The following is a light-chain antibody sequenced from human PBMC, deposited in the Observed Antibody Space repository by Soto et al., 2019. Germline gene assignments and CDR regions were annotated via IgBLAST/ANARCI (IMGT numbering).Light chain of an antibody. CDR1: RSDVGAYNY. CDR3: SSYTNISTVV. V-gene: IGLV2-14*01. Sequence: QSALTQPASVSGSPGQSIAISCTGTRSDVGAYNYVSWYQQHPGKAPKLMISEVTNRPSGVSDRFSGSKSGNTASLTISRLHTEDEADYYCSSYTNISTVVFGGGTKLTVL. J-gene: IGLJ2*01. CDR2: EVT.